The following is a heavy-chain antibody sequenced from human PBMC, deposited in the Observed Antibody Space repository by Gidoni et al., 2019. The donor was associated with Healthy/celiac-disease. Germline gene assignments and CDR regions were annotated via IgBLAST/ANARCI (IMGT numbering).Heavy chain of an antibody. CDR1: GGSFSGYY. V-gene: IGHV4-34*01. CDR3: ARNQGGSYFDY. D-gene: IGHD1-26*01. J-gene: IGHJ4*02. Sequence: QVQLQQWGAGLLKPSETLSLPCPVYGGSFSGYYCSWIRQPPGKGLEWIGEINHSGSTNYNPSLKSRVTISVDTSKNQFSLKLSSVTAADTAVYYCARNQGGSYFDYWGQGTLVTVSS. CDR2: INHSGST.